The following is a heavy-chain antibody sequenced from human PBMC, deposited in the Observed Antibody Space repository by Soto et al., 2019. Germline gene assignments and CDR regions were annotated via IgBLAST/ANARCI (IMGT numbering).Heavy chain of an antibody. CDR3: AKVAKFGVVIEYFDS. CDR1: GVTFGNYG. J-gene: IGHJ4*02. CDR2: ISSSSRRT. Sequence: TGGALKLSCETSGVTFGNYGMGWVRQAPGKGLYWVSGISSSSRRTYYADSVRGRFTISRDNSKNTLYLQMDTLRADDTAVYYCAKVAKFGVVIEYFDSWGQGFLVTVSS. V-gene: IGHV3-23*01. D-gene: IGHD3-3*01.